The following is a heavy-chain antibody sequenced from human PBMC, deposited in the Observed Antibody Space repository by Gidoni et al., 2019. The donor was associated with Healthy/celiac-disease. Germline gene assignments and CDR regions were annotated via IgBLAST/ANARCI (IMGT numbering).Heavy chain of an antibody. CDR1: GGSISSSSYY. J-gene: IGHJ4*02. D-gene: IGHD6-19*01. CDR2: IYYSGST. Sequence: QLQLQESGPGLVKPLETLSLTCTVSGGSISSSSYYWGWIRQPPGKGLEWIGSIYYSGSTYYNPSLKSRVTISVDTSKNQFSLKLSSVTAADTAVYYCARRRAVAGKRLDYWGQGTLVTVSS. V-gene: IGHV4-39*01. CDR3: ARRRAVAGKRLDY.